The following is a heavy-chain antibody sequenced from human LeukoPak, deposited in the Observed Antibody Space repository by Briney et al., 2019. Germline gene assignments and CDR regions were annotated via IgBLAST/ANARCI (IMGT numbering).Heavy chain of an antibody. J-gene: IGHJ4*02. CDR3: ARGHDFWSGYYIFFDY. CDR1: GFTFSRFG. V-gene: IGHV3-48*04. Sequence: GGSLRLSCAASGFTFSRFGMNWVRQAPGKGLEWVSYISSSSSTIYYADSVKGRFTISRDNAKNSLYLQMNSLRAEDTAVYYCARGHDFWSGYYIFFDYWGQGTLVTVSS. D-gene: IGHD3-3*01. CDR2: ISSSSSTI.